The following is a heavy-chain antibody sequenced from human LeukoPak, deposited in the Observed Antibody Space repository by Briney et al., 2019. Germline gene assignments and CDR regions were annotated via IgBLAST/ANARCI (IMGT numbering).Heavy chain of an antibody. CDR3: ARVGPQRITIFGVVPRYFDY. J-gene: IGHJ4*02. CDR1: GGTFSSYA. Sequence: SVKVSCKASGGTFSSYAISWVRQAPGQGLEWMGGIIPIFGTANYAQKFQGRVTITADESTSTAYMELRSLRSDDTAVYYCARVGPQRITIFGVVPRYFDYWGQGTLVTVSS. D-gene: IGHD3-3*01. V-gene: IGHV1-69*13. CDR2: IIPIFGTA.